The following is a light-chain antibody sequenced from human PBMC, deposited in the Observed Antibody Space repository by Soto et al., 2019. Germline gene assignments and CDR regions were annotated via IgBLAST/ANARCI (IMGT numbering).Light chain of an antibody. V-gene: IGKV1-39*01. CDR3: QQSDSTPLT. Sequence: DIQMTQSPSSLSASVGDRVTITCRASQNIGSYLNWYQQKPGKAPKLLITTPSTLQSGVPSRVRGGGAATDFTLTISRLQPEDFATYYWQQSDSTPLTFGGGTKVEIK. CDR2: TPS. CDR1: QNIGSY. J-gene: IGKJ4*01.